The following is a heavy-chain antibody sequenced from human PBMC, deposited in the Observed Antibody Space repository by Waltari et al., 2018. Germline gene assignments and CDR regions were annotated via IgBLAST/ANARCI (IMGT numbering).Heavy chain of an antibody. CDR2: IKPDGSQT. Sequence: EVQLVESGGGLVQLGGSLRLSCVPSGFTLSNYWMHWVRQAPGKGLEWVAHIKPDGSQTDYVDSVKGRFAISRDNARNSLYLQMNSLRADDTAIYYCARDPARRADYWGQGTLVTVSS. CDR3: ARDPARRADY. J-gene: IGHJ4*02. V-gene: IGHV3-7*01. CDR1: GFTLSNYW.